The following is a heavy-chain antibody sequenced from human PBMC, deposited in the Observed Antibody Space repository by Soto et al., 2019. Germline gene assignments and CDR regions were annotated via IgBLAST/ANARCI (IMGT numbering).Heavy chain of an antibody. CDR1: GFSFRNAW. CDR3: TTDLQAYCDGITCYAGNYYYDDMDV. CDR2: IKSQGDGGTR. J-gene: IGHJ6*02. V-gene: IGHV3-15*01. Sequence: GGSLRLSCAASGFSFRNAWMSWVRQAPGKGLEWVGHIKSQGDGGTRDYAAPVKGRFTISRDDSKNTLFLQMNSLKNEDTAVYFCTTDLQAYCDGITCYAGNYYYDDMDVWGQGTTVTVSS. D-gene: IGHD2-21*01.